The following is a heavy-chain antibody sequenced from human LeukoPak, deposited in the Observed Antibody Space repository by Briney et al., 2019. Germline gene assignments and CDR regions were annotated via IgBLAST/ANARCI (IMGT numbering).Heavy chain of an antibody. Sequence: GRSLTLSCAASGFTFSSYGMHWVRQAPGTALEWVAVISYDGSNKYYADSVKRRFTISRDNSKNTLYLQMSSLRAEDTAVYYCAKQMDHVHSSSWWWGFDYWGQGTLVTVSS. J-gene: IGHJ4*02. CDR1: GFTFSSYG. V-gene: IGHV3-30*18. CDR3: AKQMDHVHSSSWWWGFDY. CDR2: ISYDGSNK. D-gene: IGHD6-13*01.